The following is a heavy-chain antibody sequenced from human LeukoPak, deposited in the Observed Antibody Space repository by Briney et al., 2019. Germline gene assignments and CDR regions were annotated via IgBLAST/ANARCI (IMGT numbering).Heavy chain of an antibody. J-gene: IGHJ4*02. CDR1: GFTFSSYG. V-gene: IGHV3-23*01. CDR2: ISGSGGST. D-gene: IGHD2-2*03. Sequence: GGSLRLPCAASGFTFSSYGMSWVRQAPGKGLEWVSAISGSGGSTYYADSVKGRSTISRDNSKNTLYLQMNSLRAEDTAIYYCARAMDIDYWGRGTLVTVSS. CDR3: ARAMDIDY.